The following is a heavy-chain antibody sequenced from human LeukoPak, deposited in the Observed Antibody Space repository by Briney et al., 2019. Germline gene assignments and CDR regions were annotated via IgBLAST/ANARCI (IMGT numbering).Heavy chain of an antibody. Sequence: GASVKVSCKASGYTFTGYYMHWVRQAPGQGLEWMGWINPNSGGTNYAQKFQGRVTMTRDTSISTAYMELSRLRSDDTAVYYCARGEGSGSYYPFDYWGQGTLVTVSS. CDR2: INPNSGGT. CDR3: ARGEGSGSYYPFDY. D-gene: IGHD3-10*01. J-gene: IGHJ4*02. CDR1: GYTFTGYY. V-gene: IGHV1-2*02.